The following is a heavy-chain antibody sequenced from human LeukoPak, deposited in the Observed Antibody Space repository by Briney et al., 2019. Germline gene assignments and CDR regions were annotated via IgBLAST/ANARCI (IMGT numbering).Heavy chain of an antibody. CDR3: AKYYGSGSYRRDAYYFDY. D-gene: IGHD3-10*01. CDR2: ISGSGGST. Sequence: PGGSLRLSCAASGFTFSSYEMNWVRQAPGKGLEWVSAISGSGGSTYYADSVKGRFTISRDNSKNTLYLQMNSLRAEDTAVYYCAKYYGSGSYRRDAYYFDYWGQGTLVTVSS. J-gene: IGHJ4*02. CDR1: GFTFSSYE. V-gene: IGHV3-23*01.